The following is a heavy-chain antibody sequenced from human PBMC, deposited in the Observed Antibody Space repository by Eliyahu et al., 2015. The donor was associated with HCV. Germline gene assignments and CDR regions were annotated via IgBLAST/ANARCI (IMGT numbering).Heavy chain of an antibody. CDR3: ARERYSSGRAGTFDI. CDR2: ISHDGANK. Sequence: QVHLVESGGGVVQPGGSLRLSCAASGLTFSDTIIHWVLQAPGKGLEWVAAISHDGANKHYAESVKGRFTISRDNSMNMVHLQVSSLRAEDTAVYYCARERYSSGRAGTFDIWGQGTMVTVS. J-gene: IGHJ3*02. V-gene: IGHV3-30*03. CDR1: GLTFSDTI. D-gene: IGHD5-18*01.